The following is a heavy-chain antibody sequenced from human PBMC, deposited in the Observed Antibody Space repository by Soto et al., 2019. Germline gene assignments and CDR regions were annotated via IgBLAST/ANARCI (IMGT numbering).Heavy chain of an antibody. CDR2: ISAYNGNT. V-gene: IGHV1-18*04. CDR3: VRRKERSGPHYFDF. D-gene: IGHD1-26*01. J-gene: IGHJ4*02. CDR1: GYTFTSYG. Sequence: ASVKVSCKASGYTFTSYGISWVRQAPGQGLEWMGWISAYNGNTNYAQKLQGRVTMTTDTSTSTVHMELSNLRSEDTAVYYCVRRKERSGPHYFDFWGQGTLVTVSS.